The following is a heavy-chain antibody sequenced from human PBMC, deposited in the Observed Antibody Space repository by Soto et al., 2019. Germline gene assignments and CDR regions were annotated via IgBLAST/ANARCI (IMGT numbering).Heavy chain of an antibody. V-gene: IGHV4-31*03. CDR2: IYYSGST. Sequence: QVQLQESGPGLVKPSQTLSLTCTFSGGSISSGGYYWSWIRQNTGKGLEWLGYIYYSGSTYYNPSLTSRVTISVDTSQNQFSLKLSSVTAADTAVYYFARGGDMVVVPAAYYYMAGWGNGTTVTVS. J-gene: IGHJ6*03. CDR1: GGSISSGGYY. D-gene: IGHD2-2*01. CDR3: ARGGDMVVVPAAYYYMAG.